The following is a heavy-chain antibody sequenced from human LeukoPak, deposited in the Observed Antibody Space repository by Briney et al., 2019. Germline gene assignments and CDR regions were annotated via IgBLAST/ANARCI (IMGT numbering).Heavy chain of an antibody. Sequence: SETLSLTCTVSGYSISSGYYWDWIRQPPGKGLEWIAEINRSGSTNYNPSLKSRVTISVDTSKNQFSLKLSSVTAADTAVYYCARAASGSDHFDYWGQGTLVTVSS. CDR2: INRSGST. CDR1: GYSISSGYY. J-gene: IGHJ4*02. D-gene: IGHD3-10*01. V-gene: IGHV4-38-2*02. CDR3: ARAASGSDHFDY.